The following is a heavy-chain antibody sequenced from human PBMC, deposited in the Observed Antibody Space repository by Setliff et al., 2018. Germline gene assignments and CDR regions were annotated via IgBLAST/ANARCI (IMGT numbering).Heavy chain of an antibody. CDR3: ARSTETFSGEDFYFFYYMDV. D-gene: IGHD4-4*01. CDR2: IKSKTDGGTT. J-gene: IGHJ6*03. CDR1: GFTFSDAW. V-gene: IGHV3-15*01. Sequence: GSLRLSCAASGFTFSDAWMSWVRQAPGKGLEWVDRIKSKTDGGTTDYAAHVKDRFTISRDDSKNTLYLQMNSLRPEDTALYYCARSTETFSGEDFYFFYYMDVWGKGTTVTVSS.